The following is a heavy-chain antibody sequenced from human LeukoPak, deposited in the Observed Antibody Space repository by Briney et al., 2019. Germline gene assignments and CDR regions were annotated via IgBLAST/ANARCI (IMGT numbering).Heavy chain of an antibody. V-gene: IGHV4-38-2*02. Sequence: SETLSLTCTVSGYSISSGYYWGWIRQPPGKGLEWIGSIYHSGSTYYNPSLKSRVTISVDTSKNQFSLKLSSMTAADTAVYYCARRKGFGEGYFDSWGQGTLVTVSS. J-gene: IGHJ4*02. CDR3: ARRKGFGEGYFDS. CDR2: IYHSGST. CDR1: GYSISSGYY. D-gene: IGHD3-10*01.